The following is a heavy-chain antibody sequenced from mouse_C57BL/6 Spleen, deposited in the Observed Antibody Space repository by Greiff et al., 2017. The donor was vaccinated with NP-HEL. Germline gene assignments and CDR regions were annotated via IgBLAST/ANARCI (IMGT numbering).Heavy chain of an antibody. V-gene: IGHV1-82*01. CDR3: ARWGNYAMDY. CDR2: IYPGDGDT. Sequence: VQLQQSGPELVKPGASVKISCKASGYAFSSSWMNWVKQRPGKGLEWIGRIYPGDGDTNYNGKFKGKATLTADKSSSTAYMQLSSLTSEDFAVYFCARWGNYAMDYWGQGTSVTVAS. J-gene: IGHJ4*01. CDR1: GYAFSSSW.